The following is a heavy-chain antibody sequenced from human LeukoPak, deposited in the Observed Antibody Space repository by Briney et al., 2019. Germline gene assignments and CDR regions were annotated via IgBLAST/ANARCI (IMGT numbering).Heavy chain of an antibody. CDR3: AKVPYSDYGSGRPPFMDV. J-gene: IGHJ4*02. D-gene: IGHD3-10*01. CDR1: GFTFSDYY. V-gene: IGHV3-11*01. CDR2: ISSSGSTI. Sequence: PGGSLRLSCAASGFTFSDYYMSWIRQAPGKGLEWVSYISSSGSTIYYADSVKGRFTIPRDNSENTLYLQMNNLGAEDTAIHYCAKVPYSDYGSGRPPFMDVWGQGTLVTVSS.